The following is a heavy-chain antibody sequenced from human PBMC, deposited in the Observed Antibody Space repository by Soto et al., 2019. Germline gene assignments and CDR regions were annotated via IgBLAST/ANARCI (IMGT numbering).Heavy chain of an antibody. D-gene: IGHD3-10*01. Sequence: GESLKISCKGSGYSFTRYWISWVRQMPGKGLEWMGRIDPSDSYTNYGPSFQGHVTMSVDKSTSTAYLQWSSLKASDTAMYYCARMDGLVRGITKNWFDPWGQGTLVTVSS. CDR2: IDPSDSYT. V-gene: IGHV5-10-1*01. CDR1: GYSFTRYW. CDR3: ARMDGLVRGITKNWFDP. J-gene: IGHJ5*02.